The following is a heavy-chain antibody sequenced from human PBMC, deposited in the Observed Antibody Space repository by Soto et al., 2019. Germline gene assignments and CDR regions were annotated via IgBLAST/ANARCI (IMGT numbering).Heavy chain of an antibody. J-gene: IGHJ6*02. CDR2: TSSSSSTI. D-gene: IGHD2-2*01. Sequence: AGGSLRLSCAASGFTFSSYSMNWVRQAPGKGLEWVSYTSSSSSTIYYADSVKGRFTISRDNAKNSLYLQMNSLGDEDTAVYYCARAYQRRNYYYGMDVWGQGTTVTVSS. V-gene: IGHV3-48*02. CDR3: ARAYQRRNYYYGMDV. CDR1: GFTFSSYS.